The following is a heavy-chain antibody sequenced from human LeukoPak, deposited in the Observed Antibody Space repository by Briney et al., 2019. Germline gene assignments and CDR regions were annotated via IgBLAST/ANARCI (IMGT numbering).Heavy chain of an antibody. CDR3: ATLGDFDY. CDR2: IYYGGST. CDR1: GGSISSGGYS. J-gene: IGHJ4*02. Sequence: SQTLSLTCAVSGGSISSGGYSWSWIRQPPGKGLEWIAYIYYGGSTNYGPSLKSRVTLSLDTSKNQVSLKLSSVTAADTAVYYCATLGDFDYWGQGTLVTVSS. V-gene: IGHV4-30-4*07.